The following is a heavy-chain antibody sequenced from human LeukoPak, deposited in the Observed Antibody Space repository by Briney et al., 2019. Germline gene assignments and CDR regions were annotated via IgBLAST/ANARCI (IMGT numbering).Heavy chain of an antibody. CDR3: ARTIAVNGGDFDY. Sequence: GGSLRLSCAASGFSFSSHWMHWVRQTPGKGLVWVARINGDGTTSSHADSVKGRFTISRDNAKNTLYLQMNSLRAEDTALYYCARTIAVNGGDFDYWGQGTLVTVS. J-gene: IGHJ4*02. D-gene: IGHD6-19*01. CDR1: GFSFSSHW. CDR2: INGDGTTS. V-gene: IGHV3-74*01.